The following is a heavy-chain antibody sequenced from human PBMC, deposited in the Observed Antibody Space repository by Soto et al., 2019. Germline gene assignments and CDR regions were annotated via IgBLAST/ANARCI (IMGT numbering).Heavy chain of an antibody. Sequence: QVQLVQSGAEVKKPGASVRVSCKASGYTFTSYDINWVRQAAGQGLEWLGWMNPNSGNTAYGQKFQGRVTMTRNTSRRTADMELRSLRSEDTAVYFCARGGELGSSGLYWGQGTLVSVSS. CDR2: MNPNSGNT. CDR3: ARGGELGSSGLY. V-gene: IGHV1-8*01. D-gene: IGHD3-22*01. CDR1: GYTFTSYD. J-gene: IGHJ4*02.